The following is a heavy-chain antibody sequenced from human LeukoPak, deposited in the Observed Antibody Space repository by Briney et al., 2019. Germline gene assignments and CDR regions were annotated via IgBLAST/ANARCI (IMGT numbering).Heavy chain of an antibody. V-gene: IGHV3-66*01. CDR1: GLTGSSNF. D-gene: IGHD1-1*01. CDR3: ASSGTASRGAMDV. Sequence: GGSLRLSCAASGLTGSSNFMTWVRQAPGKGLEWVSAMYSGGSTFYADSVRGRFNISRDNSKKPMFLQMSSLRVEDAAVYYCASSGTASRGAMDVWGQGTTVTVSS. J-gene: IGHJ6*02. CDR2: MYSGGST.